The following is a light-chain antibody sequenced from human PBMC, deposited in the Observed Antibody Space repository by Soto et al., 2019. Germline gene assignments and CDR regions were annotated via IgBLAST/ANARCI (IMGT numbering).Light chain of an antibody. V-gene: IGKV1-33*01. CDR1: QDIRNY. J-gene: IGKJ4*01. CDR3: QHYDNPPLT. CDR2: DAS. Sequence: DIHLTQSPSSLSASVGDSVTMSCQASQDIRNYLNWYQQKPGKAPELLVFDASSLATGVPSRFSATGDGTHFTVISSSLQPEDVATYYCQHYDNPPLTFGGGTKV.